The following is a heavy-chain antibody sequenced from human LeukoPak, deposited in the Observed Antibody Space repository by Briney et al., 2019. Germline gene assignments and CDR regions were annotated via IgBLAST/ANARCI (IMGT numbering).Heavy chain of an antibody. CDR3: ARVPFDYYDSDDYYYHDAFDI. J-gene: IGHJ3*02. CDR2: IYHSEST. Sequence: SETLSLTCTVSGGSISSSCWSWIRQPPGKGLEWIGYIYHSESTYYNPSLKNRVTISIDRSKNQLSLNLSSVTAADTAVYYCARVPFDYYDSDDYYYHDAFDIWGQGTMVTVSS. CDR1: GGSISSSC. V-gene: IGHV4-30-2*01. D-gene: IGHD3-22*01.